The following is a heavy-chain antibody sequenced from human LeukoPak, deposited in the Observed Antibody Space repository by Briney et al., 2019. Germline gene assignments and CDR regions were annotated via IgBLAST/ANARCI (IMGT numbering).Heavy chain of an antibody. J-gene: IGHJ2*01. D-gene: IGHD4-17*01. CDR3: ARGRIDYGVGS. V-gene: IGHV4-34*01. CDR2: INHSGST. Sequence: SETLSLTFAVYGGSFSGYYWSWIRQPPGKGLEWIGEINHSGSTNYNPSLKSRVTISVDTSKNQFSLKLSSVTAADTAVYYCARGRIDYGVGSWGRGTLVTVSS. CDR1: GGSFSGYY.